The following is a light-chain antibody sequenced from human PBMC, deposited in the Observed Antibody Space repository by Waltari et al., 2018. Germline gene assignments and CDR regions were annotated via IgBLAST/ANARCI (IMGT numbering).Light chain of an antibody. CDR3: CSYAGSSTLL. Sequence: QSALTQPASVSGSPGQSITSSCTGTRRDVGRYNLVSWYQQHPGKAPTLMIFEVSKWPSGVSNRFSGSKSGNTASLTISGLQAEDEADYYCCSYAGSSTLLFGGGTKVTVL. V-gene: IGLV2-23*01. CDR2: EVS. CDR1: RRDVGRYNL. J-gene: IGLJ2*01.